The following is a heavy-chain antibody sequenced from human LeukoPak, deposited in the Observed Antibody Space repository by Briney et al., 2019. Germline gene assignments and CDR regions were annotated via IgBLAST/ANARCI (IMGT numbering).Heavy chain of an antibody. CDR1: GYSFTSYY. V-gene: IGHV1-46*01. CDR3: GGDPMPRSWSYGGGWFDP. J-gene: IGHJ5*02. CDR2: INPSGGST. Sequence: ASVKVSCKASGYSFTSYYMHWVRQAPGQGLEWMGIINPSGGSTSYAQKFQGRVTMTRDMSTSTVYMELSSLRSDDTAVYYCGGDPMPRSWSYGGGWFDPWGQGTLVTVSS. D-gene: IGHD1-26*01.